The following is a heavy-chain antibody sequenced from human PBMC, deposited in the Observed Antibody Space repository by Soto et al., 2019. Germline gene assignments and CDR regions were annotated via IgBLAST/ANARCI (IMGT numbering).Heavy chain of an antibody. D-gene: IGHD3-3*01. CDR2: ISGYNGYT. CDR1: GYTFNTYG. J-gene: IGHJ6*02. CDR3: ARPGTIPGRNGMDV. V-gene: IGHV1-18*04. Sequence: QAQLVQSGAEVKKPGASVKVSCKTSGYTFNTYGISWVRQVPGQGPEWMGWISGYNGYTKYAQKFQGRVTMTTDTSTSTAYMDMRSLRSDDTAVYYCARPGTIPGRNGMDVWGQGTTVIVSS.